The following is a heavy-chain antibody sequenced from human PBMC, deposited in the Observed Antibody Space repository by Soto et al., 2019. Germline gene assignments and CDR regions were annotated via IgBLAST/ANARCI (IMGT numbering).Heavy chain of an antibody. D-gene: IGHD4-17*01. CDR3: TTDLYGDYRDFQH. CDR2: IYSGGGT. Sequence: GSPRLSCETPGFTVSNTYMTWVRQAPGKGLEWVSGIYSGGGTYYADSVKGRFTISRDDSKNTLYLQMNSLKTEDTAVYYCTTDLYGDYRDFQHWGQGTLVTVSS. CDR1: GFTVSNTY. V-gene: IGHV3-53*01. J-gene: IGHJ1*01.